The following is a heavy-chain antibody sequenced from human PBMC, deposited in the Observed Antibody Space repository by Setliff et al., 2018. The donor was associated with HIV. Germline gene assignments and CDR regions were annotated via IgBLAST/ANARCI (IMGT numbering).Heavy chain of an antibody. D-gene: IGHD4-17*01. CDR1: GGSFSNYA. V-gene: IGHV1-69*05. CDR3: VRRESDYGTKAGFRY. CDR2: FVPMFGSA. J-gene: IGHJ4*02. Sequence: ASVKVSCKASGGSFSNYAFSWVRQAPGQGLEWMGGFVPMFGSANYAQKFEGRVTMTRDTSTDTVYMELSSLKSDDTAVYYCVRRESDYGTKAGFRYWGQGTLVTVSS.